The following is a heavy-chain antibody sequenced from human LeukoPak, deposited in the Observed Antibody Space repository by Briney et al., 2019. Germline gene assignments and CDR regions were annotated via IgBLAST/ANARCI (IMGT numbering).Heavy chain of an antibody. CDR1: EFTFSSYG. CDR3: ARESPQATPLGMDV. J-gene: IGHJ6*02. V-gene: IGHV3-30*03. D-gene: IGHD5-24*01. Sequence: GGSLRLSCAASEFTFSSYGMHWVRKAQVKGLEWVEVISYDGSNKYYADSVKGRFTISRDNSKNTVYLQMNSLRTEDTAVYYCARESPQATPLGMDVWGQGTTVTVSS. CDR2: ISYDGSNK.